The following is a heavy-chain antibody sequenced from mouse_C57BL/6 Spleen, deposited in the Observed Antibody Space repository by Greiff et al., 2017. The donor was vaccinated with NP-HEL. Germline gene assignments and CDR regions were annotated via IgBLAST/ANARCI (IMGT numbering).Heavy chain of an antibody. V-gene: IGHV2-5*01. J-gene: IGHJ4*01. Sequence: VKLVESGPGLVQPSQSLSITCTVSGFSLTSYGVHWVRQSPGKGLEWLGVIWRGGSTDYNAAFMSRLSITKDNSKSQVFFKMNSLQADDTAIYYCARHYYGSSGYAMDYWGQGTSVTVSS. CDR2: IWRGGST. CDR3: ARHYYGSSGYAMDY. D-gene: IGHD1-1*01. CDR1: GFSLTSYG.